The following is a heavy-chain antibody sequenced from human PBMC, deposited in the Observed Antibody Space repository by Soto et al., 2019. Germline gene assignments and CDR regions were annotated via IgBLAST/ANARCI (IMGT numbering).Heavy chain of an antibody. V-gene: IGHV3-21*01. CDR2: ISSSSSYI. J-gene: IGHJ4*02. CDR3: ARPTLYDSSGYYYVY. CDR1: GFTFSSYS. D-gene: IGHD3-22*01. Sequence: GGSLRLSCAASGFTFSSYSMNWVRQAPGKGLEWVSSISSSSSYIYYADSVKGRFTISRDNAKNSLYLQMNSLRAEDTAVYYCARPTLYDSSGYYYVYWGQGTLVTVSS.